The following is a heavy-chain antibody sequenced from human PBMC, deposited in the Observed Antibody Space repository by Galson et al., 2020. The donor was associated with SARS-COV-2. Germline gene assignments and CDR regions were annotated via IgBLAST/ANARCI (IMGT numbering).Heavy chain of an antibody. V-gene: IGHV3-48*03. CDR1: GFTISSFE. D-gene: IGHD2-15*01. J-gene: IGHJ4*02. CDR3: ARWGCSGGTRFAGAYFDH. Sequence: GESLKISCAVSGFTISSFEMSWVRQAPGKGLEWLSYISNRGSTIHYGDSVKGRFTISRDSAKNSLILQMDSLRAEDTAVYYCARWGCSGGTRFAGAYFDHWGQGTPVTVS. CDR2: ISNRGSTI.